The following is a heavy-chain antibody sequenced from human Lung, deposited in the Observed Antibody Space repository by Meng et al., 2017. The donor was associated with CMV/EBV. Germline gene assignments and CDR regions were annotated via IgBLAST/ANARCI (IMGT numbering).Heavy chain of an antibody. Sequence: SVXVSXXASGYTFTSYYMHWVRQAPGQGLEWMGRINPSGGSTSYAQKFQGRVTMTRDTSTSTVYMELSSLRSEDTAVYYCARVGPAAGTGFVDYWGQGTLVTVSS. CDR1: GYTFTSYY. J-gene: IGHJ4*02. V-gene: IGHV1-46*01. CDR2: INPSGGST. CDR3: ARVGPAAGTGFVDY. D-gene: IGHD6-13*01.